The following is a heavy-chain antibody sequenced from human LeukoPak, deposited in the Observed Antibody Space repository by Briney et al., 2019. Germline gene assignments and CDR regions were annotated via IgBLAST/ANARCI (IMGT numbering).Heavy chain of an antibody. J-gene: IGHJ4*02. CDR2: ITSSSSYI. V-gene: IGHV3-21*01. Sequence: GGSLRLSCAASGFTFSSYNMNWVRQAPGKGLEWVSSITSSSSYIYYAGSVKGRFTISRDNAKNSLYLQMNSLRAEDTAVYYCARETGYSLFDYWGQGTLVTVSS. CDR3: ARETGYSLFDY. D-gene: IGHD3-9*01. CDR1: GFTFSSYN.